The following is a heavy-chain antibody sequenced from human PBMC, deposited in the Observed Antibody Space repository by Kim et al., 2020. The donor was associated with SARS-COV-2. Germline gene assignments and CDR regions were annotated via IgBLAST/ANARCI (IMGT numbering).Heavy chain of an antibody. Sequence: GGSLRLSCAASGFTFSSYAMHWVRQAPGKGLEWVAVISYDGSNKYYADSVKGRFTISRDNSKNTLYLQMHSLRAEDTAVYYCAREGIGGSYYGDYYYYG. CDR1: GFTFSSYA. J-gene: IGHJ6*01. CDR2: ISYDGSNK. D-gene: IGHD1-26*01. CDR3: AREGIGGSYYGDYYYYG. V-gene: IGHV3-30*04.